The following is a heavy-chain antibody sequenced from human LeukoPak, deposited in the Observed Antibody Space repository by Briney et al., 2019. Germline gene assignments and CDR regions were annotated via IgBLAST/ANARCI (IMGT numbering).Heavy chain of an antibody. Sequence: SETLSLTCTVSGGSVSSSSYYWSWIRQPPGKGLEWIGEINHSGSTNYNPSLKSRVTISVDTSKNQFSLKLSSVTAADTAVYYCARTAAGKDYYFDYWGQGTLVTVSS. CDR2: INHSGST. CDR1: GGSVSSSSYY. J-gene: IGHJ4*02. V-gene: IGHV4-39*07. CDR3: ARTAAGKDYYFDY. D-gene: IGHD6-13*01.